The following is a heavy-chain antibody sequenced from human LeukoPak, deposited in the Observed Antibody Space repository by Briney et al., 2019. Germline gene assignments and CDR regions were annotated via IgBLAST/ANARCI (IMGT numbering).Heavy chain of an antibody. J-gene: IGHJ4*02. CDR2: VSGSGGST. CDR1: GFTFSTYA. CDR3: AKDRSGGWFVGYFDY. D-gene: IGHD6-19*01. Sequence: GGSLRLSCAASGFTFSTYAMSWVRQAPGKGLEWVFTVSGSGGSTYYADSVKGRFTISRDNSKNTLFLQMNSLRAEDTAVYYCAKDRSGGWFVGYFDYWGQGTLVTVSS. V-gene: IGHV3-23*01.